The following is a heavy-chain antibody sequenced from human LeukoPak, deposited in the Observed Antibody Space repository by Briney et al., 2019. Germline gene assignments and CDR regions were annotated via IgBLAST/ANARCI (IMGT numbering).Heavy chain of an antibody. V-gene: IGHV4-34*01. D-gene: IGHD1-7*01. CDR1: GGSFSGYY. CDR3: ARHPFRNFPFDY. CDR2: SNDSGGT. J-gene: IGHJ4*02. Sequence: SETLSLTCGVSGGSFSGYYWTWIRRPPGKGLEWIGESNDSGGTSYSPSLRGRLRISVDRSNNQFSLRLSSVTAADTAVYYCARHPFRNFPFDYWGQGTLVTVSS.